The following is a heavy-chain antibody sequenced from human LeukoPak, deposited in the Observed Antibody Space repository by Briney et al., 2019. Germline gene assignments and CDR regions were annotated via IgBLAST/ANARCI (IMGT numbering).Heavy chain of an antibody. CDR3: AKALTPNYYYMDV. J-gene: IGHJ6*03. V-gene: IGHV3-23*01. CDR1: GFTFNIYA. CDR2: ISGSGGST. Sequence: PGGSLRLSCAASGFTFNIYAMSWVRQAPGKGLEWVSAISGSGGSTYYADSVKGRFTISRDNSKNTLYLQMNSLRAEDTAVYYCAKALTPNYYYMDVWGKGTTVTVSS. D-gene: IGHD1-14*01.